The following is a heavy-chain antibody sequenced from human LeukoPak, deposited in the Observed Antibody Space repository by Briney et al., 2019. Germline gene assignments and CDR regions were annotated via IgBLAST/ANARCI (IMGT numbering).Heavy chain of an antibody. CDR3: ARVNRALDS. CDR2: INPNNGDS. J-gene: IGHJ4*02. V-gene: IGHV1-2*02. Sequence: ASVKVSCKASGYTFTAYYLLWVRQAPGQGLEWMGWINPNNGDSKSAQKFQDRVIMTRDTSIRTAYMELGSLRSDDTAVYYCARVNRALDSWGQGTLVTVSS. CDR1: GYTFTAYY.